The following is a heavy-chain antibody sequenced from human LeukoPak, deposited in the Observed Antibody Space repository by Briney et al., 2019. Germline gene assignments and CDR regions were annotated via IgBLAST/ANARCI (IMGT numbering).Heavy chain of an antibody. J-gene: IGHJ3*02. V-gene: IGHV1-46*01. Sequence: GASVKVSCKASGYTFTTYYIHWVRQAPGQGLERMGIINPSGGSPSYAQKFQGRVTLTRDMSTSTVYMELSSLRSEDTAMYYCTRGYMAMAGYDAFDIWGQGTVVTVSS. CDR1: GYTFTTYY. CDR2: INPSGGSP. CDR3: TRGYMAMAGYDAFDI. D-gene: IGHD6-19*01.